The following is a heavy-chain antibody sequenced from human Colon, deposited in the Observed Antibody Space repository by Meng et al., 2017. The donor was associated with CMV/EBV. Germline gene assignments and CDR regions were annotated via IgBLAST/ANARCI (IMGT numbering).Heavy chain of an antibody. J-gene: IGHJ4*02. Sequence: GGSLRLSCAASGFTFGNYVMTWVRQAPGKGLEWVASISASGGTTYYADAVKGRFTISRDTSKDTVYLQMSSLRAEDTVLYYCARELGYDFWSGFYVWGQGTLVTVSS. CDR3: ARELGYDFWSGFYV. CDR2: ISASGGTT. D-gene: IGHD3-3*01. CDR1: GFTFGNYV. V-gene: IGHV3-23*01.